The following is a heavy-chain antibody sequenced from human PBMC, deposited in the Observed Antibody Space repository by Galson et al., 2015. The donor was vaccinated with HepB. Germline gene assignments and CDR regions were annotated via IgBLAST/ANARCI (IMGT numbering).Heavy chain of an antibody. CDR3: AKDSGILGTTDY. V-gene: IGHV3-23*01. CDR1: GFTFSSYA. CDR2: ISGSGTST. Sequence: SLRLSCAASGFTFSSYAMSWVRQAPGKGLEWVSRISGSGTSTYYAGSVKGRFAISRDNSRNTLYLQMNTLRAEDTAVYYCAKDSGILGTTDYWGQGTLVTVSS. J-gene: IGHJ4*02. D-gene: IGHD3-10*01.